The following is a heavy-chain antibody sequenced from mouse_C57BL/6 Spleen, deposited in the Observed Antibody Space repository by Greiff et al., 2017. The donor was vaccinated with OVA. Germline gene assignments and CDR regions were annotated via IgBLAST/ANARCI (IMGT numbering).Heavy chain of an antibody. J-gene: IGHJ1*03. Sequence: QVQLKQSGAELARPGASVKLSCKASGYTFTSYGISWVKQRTGQGLEWIGEIYPRSGNTYYNEKFKGKATLTADKSSSTAYMELRSLTSEDSAVYFCARLGSSHWYFDVWGTGTTVTVSS. CDR2: IYPRSGNT. D-gene: IGHD1-1*01. V-gene: IGHV1-81*01. CDR1: GYTFTSYG. CDR3: ARLGSSHWYFDV.